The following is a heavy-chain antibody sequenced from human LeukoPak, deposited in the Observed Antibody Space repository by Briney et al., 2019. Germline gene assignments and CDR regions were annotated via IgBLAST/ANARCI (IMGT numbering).Heavy chain of an antibody. Sequence: GGSLRLSCAASGFTFSSHAMSWVRQAPGKGLEWVSGISGSGGGTFYADSARGRFTISRDNSKNTVYLQMNSLRAEDTAVYYCAKSATTVTSNFDYWGQGTLVTVSS. D-gene: IGHD4-17*01. CDR2: ISGSGGGT. CDR3: AKSATTVTSNFDY. J-gene: IGHJ4*02. V-gene: IGHV3-23*01. CDR1: GFTFSSHA.